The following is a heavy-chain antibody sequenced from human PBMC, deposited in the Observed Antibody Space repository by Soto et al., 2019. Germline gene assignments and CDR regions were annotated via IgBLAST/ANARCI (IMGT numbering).Heavy chain of an antibody. V-gene: IGHV1-18*01. CDR1: GYLFTNYG. J-gene: IGHJ5*02. CDR2: ISANSGIT. Sequence: ASVKVSCKASGYLFTNYGITWVRRAPGQGLEWMGWISANSGITYNAERLQGRVTMTTDTSTSTAYLELRNLGSDDTAIYYCARGTTRSYNHFDPWGQGTLVTVSS. D-gene: IGHD1-1*01. CDR3: ARGTTRSYNHFDP.